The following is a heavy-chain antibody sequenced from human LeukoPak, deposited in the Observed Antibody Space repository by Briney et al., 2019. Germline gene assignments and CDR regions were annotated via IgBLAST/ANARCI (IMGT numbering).Heavy chain of an antibody. D-gene: IGHD2-15*01. CDR2: INPSGGST. CDR1: GYTFTSYY. J-gene: IGHJ4*02. CDR3: ARDGGYCSGGSCYYFDY. Sequence: ASVKVSCKASGYTFTSYYMHWVRQAPGQGLEWMGIINPSGGSTSYAQKFQGRVTMTRDMSTSTVYMELSSLRSEDTAVYYCARDGGYCSGGSCYYFDYWGQGTLVTVSS. V-gene: IGHV1-46*01.